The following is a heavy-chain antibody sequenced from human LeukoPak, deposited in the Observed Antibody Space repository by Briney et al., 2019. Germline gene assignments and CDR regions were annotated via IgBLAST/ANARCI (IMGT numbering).Heavy chain of an antibody. Sequence: PSETLSLTCTVSGGSISSYYWSWIRQPPGKGLEWIGYIYYSGSTNYNPSLKSRVTISVDTSKNQFSLKLSSVTAADTAVYYCARGYCSSTSCYTGNWFDPWGQGTLVTVSS. CDR2: IYYSGST. CDR3: ARGYCSSTSCYTGNWFDP. V-gene: IGHV4-59*01. CDR1: GGSISSYY. D-gene: IGHD2-2*02. J-gene: IGHJ5*02.